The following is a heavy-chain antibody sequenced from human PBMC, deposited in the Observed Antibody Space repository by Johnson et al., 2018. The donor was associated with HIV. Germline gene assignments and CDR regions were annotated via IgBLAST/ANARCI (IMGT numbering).Heavy chain of an antibody. CDR1: GYTFSSYA. Sequence: QVQLVESGGGVVQPGRSLRLSCAASGYTFSSYAVHWVRQAPGKGLEWVALISYDGGIKHYADSVKGRFTISRDTSKNTLYLQMTSLRPEDTAVYYCAKHNGLDSSWPFDAFDIWGQGTRVTVSS. CDR3: AKHNGLDSSWPFDAFDI. J-gene: IGHJ3*02. D-gene: IGHD6-13*01. V-gene: IGHV3-30-3*01. CDR2: ISYDGGIK.